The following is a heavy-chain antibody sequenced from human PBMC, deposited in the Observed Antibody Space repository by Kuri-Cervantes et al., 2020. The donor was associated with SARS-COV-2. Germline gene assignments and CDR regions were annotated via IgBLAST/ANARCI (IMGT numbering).Heavy chain of an antibody. J-gene: IGHJ3*02. CDR3: AKESRWDDAFDI. D-gene: IGHD5-24*01. CDR2: ITSSGTTI. V-gene: IGHV3-11*01. CDR1: GFTFSFYY. Sequence: GGSLRLSCAASGFTFSFYYMTWIRQAPGKGLEWVSSITSSGTTIYYADSVRGRFTISRDNAKNSLSLQMNSLRAEDTALYYCAKESRWDDAFDIWGLGTMVTVSS.